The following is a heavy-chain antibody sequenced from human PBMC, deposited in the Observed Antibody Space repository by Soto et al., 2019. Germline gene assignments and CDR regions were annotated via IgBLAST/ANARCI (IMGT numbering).Heavy chain of an antibody. V-gene: IGHV1-3*01. Sequence: VASVKVSCKASGYTFTSYAMHWVRQAPGQRLEWMGWINAGNGNTKYSQKFQGRVTITRDTSASTAYMELSSLRSEDTAVYYCARVHGAAALNAFDIWGQGTMVTVSS. CDR1: GYTFTSYA. J-gene: IGHJ3*02. D-gene: IGHD6-13*01. CDR3: ARVHGAAALNAFDI. CDR2: INAGNGNT.